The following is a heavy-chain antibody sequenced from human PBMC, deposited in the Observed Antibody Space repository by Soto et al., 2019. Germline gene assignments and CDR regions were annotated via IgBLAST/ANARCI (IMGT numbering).Heavy chain of an antibody. CDR3: AKGSTAITYFDY. J-gene: IGHJ4*02. V-gene: IGHV3-30*18. Sequence: QVQLVESGGGVVQPGRSLRLSCAASGFTFSSYGMHWVRQAPGKGLEWVAVISYDGSNKYYADSVKGRFTISRDNSKNTLYLHMNSLRAEDTAVYYCAKGSTAITYFDYWGQGTLVTVSS. CDR2: ISYDGSNK. CDR1: GFTFSSYG. D-gene: IGHD5-18*01.